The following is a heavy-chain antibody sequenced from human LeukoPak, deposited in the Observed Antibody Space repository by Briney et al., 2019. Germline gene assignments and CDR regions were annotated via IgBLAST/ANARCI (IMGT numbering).Heavy chain of an antibody. CDR1: GFTFSSYS. D-gene: IGHD1-26*01. Sequence: KPGGSLRLSCAASGFTFSSYSMNWVRQAPGKGLEWVSSISSSSSYIYCADSVKGRFTISRDNAKNSLYLQMNSLRAEDTAVYYCAREIHSGSYFDAFDIWGQGTMVTVSS. J-gene: IGHJ3*02. V-gene: IGHV3-21*01. CDR2: ISSSSSYI. CDR3: AREIHSGSYFDAFDI.